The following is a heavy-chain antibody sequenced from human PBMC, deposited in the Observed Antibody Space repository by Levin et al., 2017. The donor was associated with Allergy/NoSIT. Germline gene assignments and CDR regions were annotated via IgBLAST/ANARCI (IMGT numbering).Heavy chain of an antibody. J-gene: IGHJ4*02. CDR3: ARKGAIAVAGQFDD. V-gene: IGHV3-23*01. Sequence: GGSLRLSCVTSGFTFRSSAMSWVRQAPGKGLEWVSTISGSGDTTYHADSVQGRFTISRDNSKNTLYLQMNSLRADDTAVYYCARKGAIAVAGQFDDWGRGILVTVSS. D-gene: IGHD6-19*01. CDR1: GFTFRSSA. CDR2: ISGSGDTT.